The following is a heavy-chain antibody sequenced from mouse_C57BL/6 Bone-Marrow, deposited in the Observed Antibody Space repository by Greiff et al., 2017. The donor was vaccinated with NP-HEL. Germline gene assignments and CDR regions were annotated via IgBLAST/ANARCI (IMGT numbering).Heavy chain of an antibody. V-gene: IGHV2-5*01. CDR2: IWRGGST. D-gene: IGHD2-2*01. J-gene: IGHJ4*01. Sequence: VQLQQSGPGLVQPSQSLSITCTVSGFSLTSYGVHWVRQSPGKGLEWLGVIWRGGSTAYNAAFMSRLSITKDNSKSQGFFKRTSLQADDTAIYYGSKKKTDGYDVDYAMDYWGQGTSVTVSS. CDR3: SKKKTDGYDVDYAMDY. CDR1: GFSLTSYG.